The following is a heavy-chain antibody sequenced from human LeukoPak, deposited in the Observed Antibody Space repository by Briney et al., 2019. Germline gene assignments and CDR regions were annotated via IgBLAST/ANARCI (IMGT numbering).Heavy chain of an antibody. J-gene: IGHJ4*02. CDR1: GVSFSGFY. CDR2: INHSGST. V-gene: IGHV4-34*01. Sequence: SETLSLTCAVYGVSFSGFYWSWIRQPPGKGLEWIGEINHSGSTKCSPSLKSRVTISVDTSKNQFSLKLSSVTAADTAVYFCARGGGSGYVYWGQGILVTVSS. D-gene: IGHD5-12*01. CDR3: ARGGGSGYVY.